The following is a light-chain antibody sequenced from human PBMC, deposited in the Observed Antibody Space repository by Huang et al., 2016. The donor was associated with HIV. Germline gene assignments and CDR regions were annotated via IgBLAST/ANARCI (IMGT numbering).Light chain of an antibody. J-gene: IGKJ4*01. CDR1: QSIGTY. CDR2: DTA. Sequence: EIVLTQSPPTLSLSPGQRGTLSCRASQSIGTYLAWYQQKPGHGPRLLIYDTASRATGIPARFGGGGAGTNVTLTIGGREPEDVAVYYCQQRSSWPLSFGGGTRVEIK. V-gene: IGKV3D-11*02. CDR3: QQRSSWPLS.